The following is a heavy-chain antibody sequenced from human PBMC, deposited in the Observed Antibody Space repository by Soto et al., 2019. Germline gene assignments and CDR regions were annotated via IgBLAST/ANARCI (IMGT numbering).Heavy chain of an antibody. D-gene: IGHD3-10*01. CDR1: GYTFTGYY. CDR2: INPNSGGT. V-gene: IGHV1-2*04. Sequence: QVQLVQSGAEVKKPGASVKVSCKASGYTFTGYYMHWVRQAPGQGLEWMGWINPNSGGTNYAQKFQGWVTMTRDTSISTAYMELSRLRSDDTAVYYCAREITMVRGVNVSYYYGMDVWGQGTTVTVSS. CDR3: AREITMVRGVNVSYYYGMDV. J-gene: IGHJ6*02.